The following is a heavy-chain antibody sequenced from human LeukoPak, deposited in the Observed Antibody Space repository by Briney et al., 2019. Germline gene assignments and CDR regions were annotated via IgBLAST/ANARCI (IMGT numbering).Heavy chain of an antibody. Sequence: NPSETLSLTCTVSGGSISRSSYYWGWIRQPPGKGLEWIVSIYYSGSTYYSPSLKSRVTISVDTSKNQFSLKLSSVTAADTAVYYCAREIYGDYVGAQNFDYWGQGTLVTVSS. D-gene: IGHD4-17*01. J-gene: IGHJ4*02. CDR2: IYYSGST. CDR1: GGSISRSSYY. CDR3: AREIYGDYVGAQNFDY. V-gene: IGHV4-39*01.